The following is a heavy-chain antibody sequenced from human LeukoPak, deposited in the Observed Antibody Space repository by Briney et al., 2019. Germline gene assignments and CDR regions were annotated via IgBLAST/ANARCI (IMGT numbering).Heavy chain of an antibody. CDR3: AINHDY. Sequence: GGSLRLSCAASGFTFSTYWMTWVRRAPGKGLEWVANIKHDGSEKYYVDSVKGRFTISRDNTKNSVYLQLNSLRAEDTAVYYCAINHDYWGQGTLVTVSS. CDR2: IKHDGSEK. CDR1: GFTFSTYW. V-gene: IGHV3-7*01. J-gene: IGHJ4*02.